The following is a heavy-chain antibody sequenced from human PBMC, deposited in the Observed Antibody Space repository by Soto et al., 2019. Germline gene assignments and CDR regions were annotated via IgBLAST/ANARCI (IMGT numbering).Heavy chain of an antibody. CDR1: GGSISSSSYY. CDR2: IYYSGST. J-gene: IGHJ4*02. D-gene: IGHD3-3*01. CDR3: ARSFGVGYFDY. V-gene: IGHV4-39*01. Sequence: SETLSLTCTVSGGSISSSSYYWGWIRQPPGKGLEWVGSIYYSGSTYYNPSLKSRVTISVDTSKNQFSLKLSSVTAADTAVYYCARSFGVGYFDYWGQGTLVTVSS.